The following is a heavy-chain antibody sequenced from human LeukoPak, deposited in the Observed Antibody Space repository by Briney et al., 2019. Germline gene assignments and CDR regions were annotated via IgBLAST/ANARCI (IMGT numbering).Heavy chain of an antibody. V-gene: IGHV3-7*01. Sequence: GSLRLSCAASGFTFSDYWMSWVRQAPGRGLEWVANVNQDGSEKYFVDSVKGRFTFSRDNAKNSLYLQMNNPRVEDTAAYYCARLMAYCSGGSCHYQFDYWGQGTLVTVSS. CDR3: ARLMAYCSGGSCHYQFDY. CDR1: GFTFSDYW. CDR2: VNQDGSEK. D-gene: IGHD2-15*01. J-gene: IGHJ4*02.